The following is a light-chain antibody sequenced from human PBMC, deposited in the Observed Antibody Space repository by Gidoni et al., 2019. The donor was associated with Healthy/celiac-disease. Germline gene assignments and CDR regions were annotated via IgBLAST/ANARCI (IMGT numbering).Light chain of an antibody. CDR1: QSISSY. J-gene: IGKJ1*01. CDR2: AAS. V-gene: IGKV1-39*01. CDR3: QQSYSTPPWT. Sequence: DHKMTQSPSSLSASVGNRITITCRASQSISSYLNWYQQKPGKAPTLLIYAASSLQSGVPSRFSGSGSGTDFTLTISSLQPEDFATYYCQQSYSTPPWTFGQGTKVEIK.